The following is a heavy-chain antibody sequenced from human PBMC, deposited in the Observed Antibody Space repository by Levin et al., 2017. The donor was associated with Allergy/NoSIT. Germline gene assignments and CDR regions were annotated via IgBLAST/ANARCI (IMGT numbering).Heavy chain of an antibody. CDR1: GFTFSSYA. J-gene: IGHJ3*02. V-gene: IGHV3-23*01. CDR2: ISGSGGST. Sequence: PGGSLRLSCAASGFTFSSYAMSWVRQAPGKGLEWVSAISGSGGSTYYADSVKGRFTISRDNSKNTLYLQMNSLRAEDTAVYYCAKEVVEQLAPSDAFDIWGQGTMVTVSS. CDR3: AKEVVEQLAPSDAFDI. D-gene: IGHD6-13*01.